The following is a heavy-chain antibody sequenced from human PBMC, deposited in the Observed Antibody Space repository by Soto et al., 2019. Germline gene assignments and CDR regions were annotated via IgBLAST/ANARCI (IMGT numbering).Heavy chain of an antibody. J-gene: IGHJ6*02. CDR1: GYSFTSYW. D-gene: IGHD6-19*01. CDR3: ARLLVSGHPVVAGLSDYYYGMDV. CDR2: IYPGDSDT. V-gene: IGHV5-51*01. Sequence: PGESLKISCNGSGYSFTSYWIGWVRQMPGKGLEWMGIIYPGDSDTRYSPSFQGQVTISADKSISTAYLQWGSLKASDTAMYYCARLLVSGHPVVAGLSDYYYGMDVWGQGNTVTVSS.